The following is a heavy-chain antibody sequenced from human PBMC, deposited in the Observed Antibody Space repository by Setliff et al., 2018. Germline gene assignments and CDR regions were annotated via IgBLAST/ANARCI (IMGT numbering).Heavy chain of an antibody. CDR1: GFTFSTYS. Sequence: GGSLRLSCAASGFTFSTYSMNWVRQAPGKGLEWVSYIKQDGSEKYYVDSVKGRFTISRDNAKNSLYLQMNSLRAEDTAVYYCARETAVAGTMEFDYWGQGTLVTVSS. CDR3: ARETAVAGTMEFDY. D-gene: IGHD6-19*01. V-gene: IGHV3-7*01. J-gene: IGHJ4*02. CDR2: IKQDGSEK.